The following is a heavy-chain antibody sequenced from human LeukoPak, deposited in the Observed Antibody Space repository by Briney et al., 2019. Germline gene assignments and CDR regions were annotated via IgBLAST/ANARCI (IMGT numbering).Heavy chain of an antibody. CDR3: ARDSGSGTQGDY. CDR1: GYTFTGYY. D-gene: IGHD3-10*01. V-gene: IGHV1-2*02. Sequence: GASVKVSCKASGYTFTGYYMHWVRQAAGQGLEWMGWINPNSGGTNYAQKFQGRVTMTRDTSISTAYMELSRLRSDDTAVYYCARDSGSGTQGDYWGQGTLVTVSS. CDR2: INPNSGGT. J-gene: IGHJ4*02.